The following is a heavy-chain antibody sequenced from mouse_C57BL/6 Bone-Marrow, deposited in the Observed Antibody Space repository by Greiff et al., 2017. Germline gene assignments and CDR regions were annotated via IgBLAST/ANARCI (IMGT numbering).Heavy chain of an antibody. Sequence: VQLQQSGAELVRPGASVTLSCTASGFNIKDDYMHWVKQRPEQGLEWIGWIDPENGDSEYASKFQGKATIKADTSSNTAYLQLSSLTSEDTAVYYCTTGGDYGPFAYWGQGTLVTVSA. CDR2: IDPENGDS. D-gene: IGHD2-4*01. CDR1: GFNIKDDY. CDR3: TTGGDYGPFAY. J-gene: IGHJ3*01. V-gene: IGHV14-4*01.